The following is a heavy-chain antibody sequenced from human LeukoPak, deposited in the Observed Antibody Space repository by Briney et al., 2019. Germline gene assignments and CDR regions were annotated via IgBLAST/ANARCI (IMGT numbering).Heavy chain of an antibody. D-gene: IGHD2-15*01. CDR3: AGVVPRGGHIPAGH. Sequence: SVKVSCKASGGTFSRLVFSWVRQAPGQGLEWMGVIIPVFGTANYAQKFQGRVTITTDESTSTAYMELSSLRFEDTTMYYCAGVVPRGGHIPAGHWGQGTRVTVSS. CDR2: IIPVFGTA. CDR1: GGTFSRLV. V-gene: IGHV1-69*05. J-gene: IGHJ4*02.